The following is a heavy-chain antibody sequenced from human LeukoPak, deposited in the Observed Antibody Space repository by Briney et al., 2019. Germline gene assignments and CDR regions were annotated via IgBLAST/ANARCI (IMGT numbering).Heavy chain of an antibody. Sequence: SETLSLTCTVSGGSISSYYWSWIRQPPGKGLEWIGYIYYSGSTNYNPSLKSRVTISVDTSKTQFSLKLSSVTAADTAVYYCARGWFGESPLHYWGQGTLVTVSS. CDR2: IYYSGST. CDR3: ARGWFGESPLHY. V-gene: IGHV4-59*01. CDR1: GGSISSYY. J-gene: IGHJ4*02. D-gene: IGHD3-10*01.